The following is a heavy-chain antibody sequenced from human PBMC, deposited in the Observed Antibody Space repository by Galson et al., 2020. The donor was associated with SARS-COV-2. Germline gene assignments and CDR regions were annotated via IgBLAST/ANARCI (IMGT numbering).Heavy chain of an antibody. CDR1: GYTFTSHY. CDR2: INPSGGST. J-gene: IGHJ6*02. D-gene: IGHD3-22*01. V-gene: IGHV1-46*01. CDR3: ARDQETYYFHSTSYFYYYGMDV. Sequence: ASVKVSCKASGYTFTSHYMHWVRQAPGQGPEWMGIINPSGGSTNYPQKFQGRVTMTRDTSTSTVYMELSGLRSEDTAVYYCARDQETYYFHSTSYFYYYGMDVWGQGTTVTVSS.